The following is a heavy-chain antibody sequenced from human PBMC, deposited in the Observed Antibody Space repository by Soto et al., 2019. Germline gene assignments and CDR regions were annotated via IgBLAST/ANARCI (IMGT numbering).Heavy chain of an antibody. D-gene: IGHD4-17*01. CDR3: TVTMVTAFYYDAMDV. CDR2: NGSKTNNYAT. Sequence: EVLLVESGGGLVQPGGPPKLSCAASGFTFSGSAIHSVRQASGKGLAWVGRNGSKTNNYATAYAAPVKGRFTISRDDSRDPAYLQRSSRRTEDTAVYSWTVTMVTAFYYDAMDVWGQGTTVTVSS. V-gene: IGHV3-73*02. J-gene: IGHJ6*02. CDR1: GFTFSGSA.